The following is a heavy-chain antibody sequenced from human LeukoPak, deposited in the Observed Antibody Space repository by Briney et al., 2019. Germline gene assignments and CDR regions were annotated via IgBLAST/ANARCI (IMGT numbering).Heavy chain of an antibody. CDR2: ISAYNGNT. J-gene: IGHJ4*02. CDR3: ARDHTQRAAVFDY. D-gene: IGHD6-13*01. Sequence: ASVKVSCKASGYTFTSYGISWVRQAPGQGLEWMGWISAYNGNTNYAQKLQGRVTMTTDTSTSTGYMELRSLRSDDTAVYYCARDHTQRAAVFDYWGQGTLVTVSS. CDR1: GYTFTSYG. V-gene: IGHV1-18*01.